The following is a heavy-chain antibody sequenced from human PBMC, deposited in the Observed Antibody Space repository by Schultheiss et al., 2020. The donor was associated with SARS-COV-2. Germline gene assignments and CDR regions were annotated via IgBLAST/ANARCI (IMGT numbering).Heavy chain of an antibody. CDR2: VRLSGST. CDR1: GDFFSTYY. J-gene: IGHJ6*02. V-gene: IGHV4-59*01. CDR3: ARDAGLTPTGGRGMDV. Sequence: SETLSLTCAVSGDFFSTYYWSWVRQPPGKGLEWIGYVRLSGSTDYNPSLRSRVTISVDTSKNQFSLRLTSVTAADTAVYYCARDAGLTPTGGRGMDVWGQGTTFTVSS. D-gene: IGHD3-16*01.